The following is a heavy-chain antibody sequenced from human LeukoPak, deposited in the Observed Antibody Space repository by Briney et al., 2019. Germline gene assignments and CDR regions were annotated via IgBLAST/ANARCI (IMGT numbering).Heavy chain of an antibody. CDR1: GASISDYC. CDR3: ARGGGVTYYDSTGYLWYFDY. D-gene: IGHD3-22*01. Sequence: SETLSLTCTISGASISDYCWSWIRQSPGKGLEWIGYIYSSGSTKFNPSLKSRVTISVDTSKNQFSLKLNSVTAADTAVYYCARGGGVTYYDSTGYLWYFDYWGQGTLVTVSS. CDR2: IYSSGST. V-gene: IGHV4-59*01. J-gene: IGHJ4*02.